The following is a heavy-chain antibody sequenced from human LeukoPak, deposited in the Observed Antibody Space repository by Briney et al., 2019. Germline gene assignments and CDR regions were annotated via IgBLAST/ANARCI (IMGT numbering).Heavy chain of an antibody. Sequence: GGSLRLSCAASGFTFDDYAMHWVRQAPGKGLEWVSGISWNSGSIGYADSVKGRFTISRDNAKNTLYLQMNSLRAEDTAVYYCARVDTAMGHYYYYGMDVWGQGTTVTVSS. J-gene: IGHJ6*02. CDR2: ISWNSGSI. D-gene: IGHD5-18*01. CDR3: ARVDTAMGHYYYYGMDV. V-gene: IGHV3-9*01. CDR1: GFTFDDYA.